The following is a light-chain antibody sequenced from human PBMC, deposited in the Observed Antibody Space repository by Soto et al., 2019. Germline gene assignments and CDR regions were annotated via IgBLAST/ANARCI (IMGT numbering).Light chain of an antibody. CDR2: AAS. V-gene: IGKV1-8*01. Sequence: AIRMTQSPSSLSASTGDRVTITCRASQGISSYLAWYQQKPGKAPKLLIYAASTLQSGVPSRFSGSGSGTDFTLTISCLQSEDFATYYCQQFGTSSLVTFGPGTKVDIK. CDR1: QGISSY. CDR3: QQFGTSSLVT. J-gene: IGKJ3*01.